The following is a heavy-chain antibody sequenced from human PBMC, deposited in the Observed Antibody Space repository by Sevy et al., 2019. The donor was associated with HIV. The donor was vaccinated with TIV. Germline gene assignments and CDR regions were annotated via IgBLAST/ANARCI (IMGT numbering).Heavy chain of an antibody. Sequence: GGSLRLSCAASGFTFSSYEMNWVRQAPGKGLEWVSYISSSGSTIYYADSVKGRFTISRDNAKNSLYLQMNSLRAEDTAVDYCAREDSSGWYGAYYYGMDVWGQGTTVTVSS. V-gene: IGHV3-48*03. CDR3: AREDSSGWYGAYYYGMDV. CDR2: ISSSGSTI. CDR1: GFTFSSYE. D-gene: IGHD6-19*01. J-gene: IGHJ6*02.